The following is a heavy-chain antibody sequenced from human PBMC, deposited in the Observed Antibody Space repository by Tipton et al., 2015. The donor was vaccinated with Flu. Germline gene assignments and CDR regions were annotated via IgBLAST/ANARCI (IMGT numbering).Heavy chain of an antibody. V-gene: IGHV4-31*03. CDR3: ARYPESNYHWFGP. Sequence: TLSLTCHVSGDSITSNNYYWNWIRQHPGKGLEWIGYIHYSGSTYYNPSLKSRVTISVDTSKNQISLKLSSVTAADTAVYYCARYPESNYHWFGPWGQGALVTVSS. CDR1: GDSITSNNYY. CDR2: IHYSGST. D-gene: IGHD4-11*01. J-gene: IGHJ5*02.